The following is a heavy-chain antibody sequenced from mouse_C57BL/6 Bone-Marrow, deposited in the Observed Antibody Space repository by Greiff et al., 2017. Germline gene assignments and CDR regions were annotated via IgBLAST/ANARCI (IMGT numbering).Heavy chain of an antibody. CDR2: FYPGSGSI. Sequence: VKLLESGAELVKPGASVKLSCKASGYTFTEYTIHWVKQRPGQGLEWIGCFYPGSGSIKYNEKFKDKATLTADKSSSTVYMELSRLTSEDSAVYFCARHEVVATYWYFDVWGTGTTVTVSS. CDR3: ARHEVVATYWYFDV. D-gene: IGHD1-1*01. J-gene: IGHJ1*03. CDR1: GYTFTEYT. V-gene: IGHV1-62-2*01.